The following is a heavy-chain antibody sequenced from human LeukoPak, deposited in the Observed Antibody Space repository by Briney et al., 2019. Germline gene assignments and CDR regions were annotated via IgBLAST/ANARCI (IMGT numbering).Heavy chain of an antibody. J-gene: IGHJ5*02. V-gene: IGHV3-23*01. D-gene: IGHD2-15*01. CDR3: AKDAGYYCSGGSCYRPWFDP. Sequence: GGSLRLSCAASGFTFSSYAMSWVRQPPGKGLDWVSAISVSGGSTYYADSVKGRFTISRDNSKNTLYLQMNSLRAEDTAVYYCAKDAGYYCSGGSCYRPWFDPWGQGTLVTVSS. CDR1: GFTFSSYA. CDR2: ISVSGGST.